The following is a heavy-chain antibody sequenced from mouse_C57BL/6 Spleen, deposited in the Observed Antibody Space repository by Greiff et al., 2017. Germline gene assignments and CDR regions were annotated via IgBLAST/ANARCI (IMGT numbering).Heavy chain of an antibody. V-gene: IGHV1-72*01. CDR1: GYTFTSYW. D-gene: IGHD1-1*01. CDR3: ARSIPNYYGSSYPYYFDY. J-gene: IGHJ2*01. Sequence: QVHVKQPGAELVKPGASVKLTCKASGYTFTSYWMHWVKQRPGRGLEWSGRIDPNSGGTKYNEKFKSKAKLTVDKPSSTAYMPLSSLTSEDSAVYYCARSIPNYYGSSYPYYFDYWGQGTTLTVSS. CDR2: IDPNSGGT.